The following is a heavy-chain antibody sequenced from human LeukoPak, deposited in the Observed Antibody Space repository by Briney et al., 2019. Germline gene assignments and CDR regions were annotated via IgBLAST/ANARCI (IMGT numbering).Heavy chain of an antibody. CDR3: ARDTLETGVYY. D-gene: IGHD1-14*01. V-gene: IGHV3-11*04. CDR2: ISSSGSTI. CDR1: GFTFSDYY. Sequence: GGSLRLSCAASGFTFSDYYMSWIRQTPGKGLEWVSYISSSGSTIYYADSVQGRFTISRDNAKNSLYLQMNSLRAEDTAVYYWARDTLETGVYYWGQGTLVTVSS. J-gene: IGHJ4*02.